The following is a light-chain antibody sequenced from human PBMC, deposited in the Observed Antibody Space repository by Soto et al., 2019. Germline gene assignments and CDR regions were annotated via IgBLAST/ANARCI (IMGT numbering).Light chain of an antibody. J-gene: IGLJ7*01. Sequence: QSALTQPASVSGSPGQSITISCTGTSSDVGSYNFVSWYQQHPGKAPKLMIYEVNNRPSGVSNRFSGSKSGNTASLAISGLQAEDEADYYCCSLTTSHTYVFGSGTQLTVL. CDR1: SSDVGSYNF. CDR2: EVN. CDR3: CSLTTSHTYV. V-gene: IGLV2-14*01.